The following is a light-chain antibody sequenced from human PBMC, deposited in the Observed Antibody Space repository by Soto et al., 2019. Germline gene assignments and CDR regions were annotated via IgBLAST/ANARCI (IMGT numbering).Light chain of an antibody. V-gene: IGLV1-44*01. CDR2: NSN. CDR1: SSNIGSNS. J-gene: IGLJ3*02. Sequence: QSVLTQPPSASGTPGQGVTISCSGSSSNIGSNSVSWYQQLPGTAPKVIIYNSNQRPSGVPDRFSGSKSGTSASLAISGLQSEDEADYYCAAWDDILNGWVFGGGTKVTVL. CDR3: AAWDDILNGWV.